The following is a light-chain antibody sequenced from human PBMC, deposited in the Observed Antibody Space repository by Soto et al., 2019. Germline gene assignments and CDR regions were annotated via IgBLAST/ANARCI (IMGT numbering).Light chain of an antibody. V-gene: IGKV1-39*01. Sequence: DIQMTQSPSTLSASVGDRVTSTCLASQSLSIWLAWYQQKPGKAPKLLIYDASSLQNGVPSRFSGSGSGTDFTLTISSLQPEDFATYYCQQSYSTPPGTFGQGTKVDIK. CDR3: QQSYSTPPGT. CDR1: QSLSIW. CDR2: DAS. J-gene: IGKJ1*01.